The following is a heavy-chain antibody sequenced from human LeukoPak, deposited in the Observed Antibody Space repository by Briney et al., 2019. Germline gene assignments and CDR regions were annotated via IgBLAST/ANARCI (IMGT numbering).Heavy chain of an antibody. J-gene: IGHJ5*02. CDR2: IYYTGST. CDR1: GASVSSSF. Sequence: SETLSLTCTVSGASVSSSFWTWIRQSPGKGLEWLAYIYYTGSTNLNPSLRGRLTISVDTSKNQFSLRLSSVTAADTAIYYCARRMTVSATNWFDPWGQGTLVTVSS. V-gene: IGHV4-59*02. CDR3: ARRMTVSATNWFDP. D-gene: IGHD5/OR15-5a*01.